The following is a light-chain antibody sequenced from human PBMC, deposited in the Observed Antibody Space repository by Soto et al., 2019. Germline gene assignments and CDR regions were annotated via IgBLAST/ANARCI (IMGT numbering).Light chain of an antibody. CDR2: GAS. CDR3: QQYGSSPIT. J-gene: IGKJ5*01. CDR1: QSVSNY. Sequence: EIVLTQSPATLSFSPGERATLSCRTSQSVSNYLAWYQQKRGQAPRLLIHGASNRATGIPDRFSGSGSGTDFTLTIRRLEPEDAAVYYCQQYGSSPITFGQGTRLEI. V-gene: IGKV3-20*01.